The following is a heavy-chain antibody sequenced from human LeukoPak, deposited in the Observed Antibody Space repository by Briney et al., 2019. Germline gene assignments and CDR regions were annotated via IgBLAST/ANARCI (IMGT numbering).Heavy chain of an antibody. Sequence: PGGSLILSYAASGFTFSSYGMHWVRQAPGKGLEWVAVIWYDGSNKYYADSVKGRFTISRDNSKNTLYLQMNSLRAEDTAVYYCAKPNSSGFSDFDYWGQGTLVTVSS. D-gene: IGHD3-22*01. CDR2: IWYDGSNK. CDR3: AKPNSSGFSDFDY. CDR1: GFTFSSYG. J-gene: IGHJ4*02. V-gene: IGHV3-33*06.